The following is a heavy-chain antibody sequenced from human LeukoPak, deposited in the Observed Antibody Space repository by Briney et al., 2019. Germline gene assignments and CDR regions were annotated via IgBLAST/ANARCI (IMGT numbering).Heavy chain of an antibody. Sequence: GGSLRLSCAASGFTFSSYEMNWVRQAPGKGLEWVSYISSSGSFIHYADSVKGRFTISRDNAKNSLYLQMNSLRAEDTALYYCARTPRIGRFLGYYYMDVWGKGTTVTVSS. CDR1: GFTFSSYE. V-gene: IGHV3-48*03. CDR2: ISSSGSFI. CDR3: ARTPRIGRFLGYYYMDV. D-gene: IGHD3-3*01. J-gene: IGHJ6*03.